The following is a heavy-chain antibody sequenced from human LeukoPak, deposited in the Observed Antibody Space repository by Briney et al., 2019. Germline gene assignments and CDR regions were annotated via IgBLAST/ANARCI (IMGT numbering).Heavy chain of an antibody. Sequence: GGSLRLSCAASGFTFSSYAMSWVRQAPGKGLEWVSAISGSGGSTYYADSVEGRFTISRDNSKNTLHPQMNSLRSEDTAVYYCAKKFSSTTSRPDYWGQGTLVTVSS. D-gene: IGHD2-2*01. V-gene: IGHV3-23*01. CDR1: GFTFSSYA. J-gene: IGHJ4*02. CDR2: ISGSGGST. CDR3: AKKFSSTTSRPDY.